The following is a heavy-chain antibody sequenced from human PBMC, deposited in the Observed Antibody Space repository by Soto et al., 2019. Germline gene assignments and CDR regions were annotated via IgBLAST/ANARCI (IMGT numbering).Heavy chain of an antibody. CDR3: AKSSIQLYFDYFDY. D-gene: IGHD5-18*01. CDR1: GFTFSSYA. V-gene: IGHV3-23*01. CDR2: ISATGGST. J-gene: IGHJ4*02. Sequence: GGSLRLSCAASGFTFSSYAMSWVRQAPGKGLEWVSAISATGGSTIYADSVRGRFTISRDNSKNTLYLQMSSLRAEDTAVYYCAKSSIQLYFDYFDYWGQGALVTVSS.